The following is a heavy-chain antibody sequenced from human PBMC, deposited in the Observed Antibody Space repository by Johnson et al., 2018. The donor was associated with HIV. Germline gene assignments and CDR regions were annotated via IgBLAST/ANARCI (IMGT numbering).Heavy chain of an antibody. J-gene: IGHJ3*02. Sequence: VQVVESGGGLVQPGGSLRLSCAVSGFTFDDYGMSWVRQAPGKGLEWVSGINWNGGSTGYADSVKGRFTISRDNAKYSLYLQMNSLRAEDTALYYCARDGGGSDIVVVTARNAFDIWGQGTMVTVSS. V-gene: IGHV3-20*04. CDR3: ARDGGGSDIVVVTARNAFDI. CDR2: INWNGGST. CDR1: GFTFDDYG. D-gene: IGHD2-21*02.